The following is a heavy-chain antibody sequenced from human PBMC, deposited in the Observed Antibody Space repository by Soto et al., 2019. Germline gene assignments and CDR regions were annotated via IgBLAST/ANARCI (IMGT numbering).Heavy chain of an antibody. CDR1: GGSVSTDSHY. D-gene: IGHD4-17*01. Sequence: QLQLQESGPGLVKPSETLSLTCTVSGGSVSTDSHYWAWIRQPPGKGLEWIGSIHYDGRTYYNPPLKSRVAVSIDTSRNQFSLTLMFVSAADTAMYYCARHLGNYGAWAFDYWGRGTLVTISS. CDR3: ARHLGNYGAWAFDY. CDR2: IHYDGRT. V-gene: IGHV4-39*01. J-gene: IGHJ4*02.